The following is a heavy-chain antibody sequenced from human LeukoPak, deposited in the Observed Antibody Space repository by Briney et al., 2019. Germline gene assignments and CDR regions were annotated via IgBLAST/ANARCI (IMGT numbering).Heavy chain of an antibody. CDR2: ISGSGDTT. V-gene: IGHV3-23*01. CDR3: AKDTTAWWYHRAYMNV. Sequence: GGSLRLSFAASGFTFSSYAMSWVRQAPGGGLEWVSAISGSGDTTYRADSVKGRFTISRDNSENRLSLQMDSLRAEDTAVYFCAKDTTAWWYHRAYMNVYGKGTTVTVSS. J-gene: IGHJ6*03. D-gene: IGHD2-15*01. CDR1: GFTFSSYA.